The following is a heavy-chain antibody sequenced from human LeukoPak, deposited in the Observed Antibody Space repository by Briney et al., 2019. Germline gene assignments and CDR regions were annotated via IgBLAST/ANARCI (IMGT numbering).Heavy chain of an antibody. Sequence: SETLSLTCTVSGGSISSYYWSWIRQPPGKGLEWIGYIYYSGSTNYNPSLKSRVTTSVDTSKNQFSLKLSSVTAADTAVYYCARVRPDRYGGYVFDYWGQGTPVTVSS. CDR2: IYYSGST. J-gene: IGHJ4*02. V-gene: IGHV4-59*01. CDR3: ARVRPDRYGGYVFDY. D-gene: IGHD5-12*01. CDR1: GGSISSYY.